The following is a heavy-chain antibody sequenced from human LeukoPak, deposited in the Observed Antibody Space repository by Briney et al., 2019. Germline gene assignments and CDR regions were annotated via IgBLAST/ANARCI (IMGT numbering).Heavy chain of an antibody. D-gene: IGHD1-1*01. CDR3: ARDHNYAFDN. J-gene: IGHJ4*02. CDR1: GFPFSDYS. V-gene: IGHV3-48*04. Sequence: GGSLRPSCTASGFPFSDYSMNWVRQAPGEGVEWISYIGISSGNTKYADSVKGRFTNCEDNAKNSLYLQMNSLRVEDTAVYYWARDHNYAFDNWGQGTLVSVSS. CDR2: IGISSGNT.